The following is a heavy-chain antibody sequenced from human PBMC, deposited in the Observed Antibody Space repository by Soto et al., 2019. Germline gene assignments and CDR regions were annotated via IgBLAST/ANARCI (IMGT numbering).Heavy chain of an antibody. CDR3: ARGQEYLGAFDI. J-gene: IGHJ3*02. CDR1: GYTFISYD. CDR2: MNPNSGNT. Sequence: ASAKVSCKASGYTFISYDINWVRQATGQGLEWMGWMNPNSGNTGYAQKFQGRVTMTRNTSISTAYMELSSLRSEDTAVYYCARGQEYLGAFDIWGQGTMVTVSS. V-gene: IGHV1-8*01.